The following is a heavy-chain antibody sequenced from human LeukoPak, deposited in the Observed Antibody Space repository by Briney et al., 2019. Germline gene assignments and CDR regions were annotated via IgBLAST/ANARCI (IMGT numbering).Heavy chain of an antibody. CDR1: GGSISSSSYY. CDR3: ARLYTYYYDSSGYYTTRFDY. CDR2: IYYSGST. J-gene: IGHJ4*02. D-gene: IGHD3-22*01. V-gene: IGHV4-39*07. Sequence: SETLSLTCTVSGGSISSSSYYWGWIRQPPGKGLEWIGSIYYSGSTYYNPSLKSRVTISVDTSKNQFSLKLSSVTAADTAVYYCARLYTYYYDSSGYYTTRFDYWGQGTLVTVSS.